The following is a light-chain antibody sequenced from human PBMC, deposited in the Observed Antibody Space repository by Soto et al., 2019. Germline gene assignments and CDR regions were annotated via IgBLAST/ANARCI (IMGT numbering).Light chain of an antibody. V-gene: IGLV2-14*01. Sequence: QSVLTQPASVSGSPGQSVIISCSGSSSDVGAYNYVSWYQRHPGKAPKLMIYDVTNRPSGVSNRFSGSKSGNTASLTISGLQAEDEADYFCSSYTSSSTVVFGGGTKVTVL. CDR3: SSYTSSSTVV. CDR2: DVT. CDR1: SSDVGAYNY. J-gene: IGLJ3*02.